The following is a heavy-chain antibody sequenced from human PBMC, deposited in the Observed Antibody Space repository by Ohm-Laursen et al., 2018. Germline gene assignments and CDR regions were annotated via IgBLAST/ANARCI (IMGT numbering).Heavy chain of an antibody. CDR1: GGSISSYY. CDR2: IHNSGST. Sequence: TLSLTCTVSGGSISSYYWSWVRQPPGKGLEWIGYIHNSGSTYYNPSLKSRVSISVDTSKNQFSLKLNSVTAADTAVYYCARDSGPPKYYYYGLDVWGQGTTVTVSS. V-gene: IGHV4-4*08. CDR3: ARDSGPPKYYYYGLDV. D-gene: IGHD1-14*01. J-gene: IGHJ6*02.